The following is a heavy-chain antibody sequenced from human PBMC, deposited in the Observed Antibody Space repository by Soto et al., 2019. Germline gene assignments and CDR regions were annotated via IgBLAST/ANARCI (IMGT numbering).Heavy chain of an antibody. V-gene: IGHV3-9*01. CDR2: ISWNSGSI. D-gene: IGHD6-19*01. CDR1: GFTFDDYA. CDR3: AKDKGLAVAPLARLGDAFDI. Sequence: GGSLRLSCAASGFTFDDYAMHWVRQAPGKGLEWVSGISWNSGSIGYADSVKGRFTISRDNAKNSLYLQMNSLRAEDTALYYCAKDKGLAVAPLARLGDAFDIWGQGTMVTVSS. J-gene: IGHJ3*02.